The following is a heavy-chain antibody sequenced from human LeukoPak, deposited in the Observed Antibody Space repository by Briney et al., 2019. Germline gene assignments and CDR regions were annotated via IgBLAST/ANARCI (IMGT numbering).Heavy chain of an antibody. D-gene: IGHD3-10*01. J-gene: IGHJ4*02. CDR2: ISGSDDTT. CDR1: GFTFSSYA. CDR3: AKDPRLVRGVIVDY. V-gene: IGHV3-23*01. Sequence: GGSLRLSCVASGFTFSSYAMSWVRQAPGKGLEWVSAISGSDDTTHYADSVKGRFTISRDNSKNTLYLQMSSLRAEDTAVYYCAKDPRLVRGVIVDYWGQGTLVTVSS.